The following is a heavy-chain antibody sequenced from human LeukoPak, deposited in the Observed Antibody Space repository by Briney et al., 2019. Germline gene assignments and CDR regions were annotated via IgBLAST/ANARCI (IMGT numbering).Heavy chain of an antibody. CDR3: AKDRRAQWQWLVRD. V-gene: IGHV3-23*01. CDR1: GFTFSSYA. CDR2: ISGSGGST. J-gene: IGHJ4*02. Sequence: PGGSLRLSCAASGFTFSSYAMSWVRQAPGKGLEWVSAISGSGGSTYYADSVKGRFTISRDNSKKTLYLQMNSMRAEDTAVYYCAKDRRAQWQWLVRDWGQGTLVTVSS. D-gene: IGHD6-19*01.